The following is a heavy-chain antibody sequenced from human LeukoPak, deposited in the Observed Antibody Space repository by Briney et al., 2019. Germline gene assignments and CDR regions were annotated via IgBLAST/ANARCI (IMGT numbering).Heavy chain of an antibody. CDR1: GVSMSSSPYY. Sequence: SETLSLTCTVSGVSMSSSPYYWGWIRQPPGKGLEWIGYIYYSGNTNYNPSLKSRVTISVDTSKNHFSLKLTSVTAADTAVYYCARGPRYSYAGMAVWGQGTTVTVSS. J-gene: IGHJ6*02. D-gene: IGHD5-18*01. V-gene: IGHV4-61*03. CDR2: IYYSGNT. CDR3: ARGPRYSYAGMAV.